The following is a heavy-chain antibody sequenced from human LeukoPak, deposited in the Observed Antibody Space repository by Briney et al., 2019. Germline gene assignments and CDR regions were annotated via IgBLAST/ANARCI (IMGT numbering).Heavy chain of an antibody. D-gene: IGHD3-22*01. J-gene: IGHJ4*02. CDR3: ARGRLYYYDSSGYLLMDYFDY. CDR1: GFTFDDYG. CDR2: INWNGGST. Sequence: GGSLRLSCAASGFTFDDYGMSWVRQAPGKGLEWVSGINWNGGSTGFADSVKGRFTISRDNAKNSLYLQRNSLRAEDTALYYCARGRLYYYDSSGYLLMDYFDYWGQGTLVTVSS. V-gene: IGHV3-20*04.